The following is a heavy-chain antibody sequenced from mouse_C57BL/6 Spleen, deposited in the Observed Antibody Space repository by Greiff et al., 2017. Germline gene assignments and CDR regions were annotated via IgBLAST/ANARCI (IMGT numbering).Heavy chain of an antibody. CDR1: GYTFTSYW. J-gene: IGHJ3*01. Sequence: QVQLKQPGAELVRPGTSVKLSCKASGYTFTSYWMHWVKQRPGQGLEWIGVIDPSDSYTNYNQKFKGKATLTVDTSSSTAYMQLSSLTSEDSAVYYCARDTTVEAWFADWGQGTLVTVSA. V-gene: IGHV1-59*01. CDR2: IDPSDSYT. D-gene: IGHD1-1*01. CDR3: ARDTTVEAWFAD.